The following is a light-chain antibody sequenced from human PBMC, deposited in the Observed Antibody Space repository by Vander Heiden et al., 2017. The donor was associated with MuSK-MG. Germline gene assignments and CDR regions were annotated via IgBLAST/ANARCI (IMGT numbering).Light chain of an antibody. Sequence: DIQMTQFPSSLSASVGDRVTITCRASQSIASYFNWYQQKPGKAPKLLIYAASSLQSGVPSRFSGSGSGTDFTLTISSLQPEDFATYYCQQSYSTPQTFGQGTKVEIK. CDR2: AAS. J-gene: IGKJ1*01. V-gene: IGKV1-39*01. CDR1: QSIASY. CDR3: QQSYSTPQT.